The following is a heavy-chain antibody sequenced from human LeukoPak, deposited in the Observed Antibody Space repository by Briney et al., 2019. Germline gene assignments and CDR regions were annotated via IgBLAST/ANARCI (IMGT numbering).Heavy chain of an antibody. J-gene: IGHJ4*02. CDR3: ARRWGGTNWVDY. Sequence: SVKVSCKASGDTFSSFVISWLRQAPGQGLEWMGGIIPIFDTTNYAQKFQGRVTITADESTSTAYMELSSLRSEDTAVYYCARRWGGTNWVDYWGQGTLVTVSS. CDR2: IIPIFDTT. V-gene: IGHV1-69*13. CDR1: GDTFSSFV. D-gene: IGHD1-1*01.